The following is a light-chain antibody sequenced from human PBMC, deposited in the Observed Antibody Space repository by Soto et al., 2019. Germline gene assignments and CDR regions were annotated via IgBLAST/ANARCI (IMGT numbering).Light chain of an antibody. CDR2: SAS. CDR3: QQYGSSPLT. Sequence: EIVMTQSPATLSVSPGERATLSCRASQSVSSNLAWYQQKPGQAPRLLIYSASRGATGFPERFSGTRSGTDFSLTISRMEPEDFAVFYCQQYGSSPLTFRGGTNGDIK. CDR1: QSVSSN. V-gene: IGKV3-20*01. J-gene: IGKJ4*01.